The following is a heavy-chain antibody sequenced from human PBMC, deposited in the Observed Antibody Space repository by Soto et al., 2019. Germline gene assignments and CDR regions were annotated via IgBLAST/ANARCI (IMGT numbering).Heavy chain of an antibody. D-gene: IGHD6-6*01. J-gene: IGHJ6*02. V-gene: IGHV1-3*01. Sequence: GASVKVSCKASGYTFTSYAMHWVRQAPGQRLEWMGWINAGNGSTKYSQKFQGRVTITRDTSASTAYMELSSLRSEDTAVYYCARDQAKGSSELPYYGMDVWGQGTTVTVSS. CDR2: INAGNGST. CDR1: GYTFTSYA. CDR3: ARDQAKGSSELPYYGMDV.